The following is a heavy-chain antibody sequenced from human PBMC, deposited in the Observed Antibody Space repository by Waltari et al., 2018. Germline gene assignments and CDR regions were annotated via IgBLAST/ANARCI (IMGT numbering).Heavy chain of an antibody. J-gene: IGHJ4*02. CDR3: AREGPYYDFWSGLFDY. CDR1: GCPFSSYA. Sequence: QVQLVQSGAEVKKPGSSVKVSCKASGCPFSSYAISWVRQAPGQGLEWMGGIIPIFGTANYAQKFQGRVTITADESTSTAYMELSSLRSEDTAVYYCAREGPYYDFWSGLFDYWGQGTLVTVSS. V-gene: IGHV1-69*12. D-gene: IGHD3-3*01. CDR2: IIPIFGTA.